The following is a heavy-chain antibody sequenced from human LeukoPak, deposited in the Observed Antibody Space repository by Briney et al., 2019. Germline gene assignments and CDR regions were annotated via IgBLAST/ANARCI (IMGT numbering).Heavy chain of an antibody. CDR2: INPNSGGT. CDR3: ARGYYYGSGSIRGAFDP. D-gene: IGHD3-10*01. Sequence: GAVKVSCKASGYTFTGYYMHWVRQAPGQGLEWMGWINPNSGGTNYAQKFQGRVTMTRDTSISTAYMELSRLRSDDTAVYYCARGYYYGSGSIRGAFDPWGQGTLVTVSS. V-gene: IGHV1-2*02. CDR1: GYTFTGYY. J-gene: IGHJ5*02.